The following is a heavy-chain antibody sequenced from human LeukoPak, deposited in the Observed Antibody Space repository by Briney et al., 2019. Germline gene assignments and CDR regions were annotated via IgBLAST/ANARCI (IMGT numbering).Heavy chain of an antibody. CDR2: INPNSGGT. CDR1: GYTFTGYY. Sequence: ASVKVSCKASGYTFTGYYMHWVRQAPGQGLEWVGRINPNSGGTNYAQKFQGRVTMTRDTSISTAYMELSRLRSDDTAVYYCARVGQQRAFTYYYYYMDVWGKGTTVTVSS. J-gene: IGHJ6*03. D-gene: IGHD6-13*01. CDR3: ARVGQQRAFTYYYYYMDV. V-gene: IGHV1-2*06.